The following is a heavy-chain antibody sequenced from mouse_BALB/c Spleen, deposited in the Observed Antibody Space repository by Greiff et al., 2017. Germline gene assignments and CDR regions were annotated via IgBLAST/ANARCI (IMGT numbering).Heavy chain of an antibody. CDR1: GFTFSSFG. D-gene: IGHD1-2*01. CDR3: ARSALLRGYFDV. Sequence: DVKLVESGGGLVQPGGSRKLSCAASGFTFSSFGMHWVRQAPEKGLEWVAYISSGSSTIYYADTVKGRFTISRDNPKNTLFLQMTSLRSEDTAMYYCARSALLRGYFDVWGAGTTVTVSS. CDR2: ISSGSSTI. J-gene: IGHJ1*01. V-gene: IGHV5-17*02.